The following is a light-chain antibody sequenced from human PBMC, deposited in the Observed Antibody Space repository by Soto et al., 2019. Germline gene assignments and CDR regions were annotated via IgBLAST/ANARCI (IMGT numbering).Light chain of an antibody. CDR2: RNN. V-gene: IGLV1-44*01. Sequence: QSVLTQPPSASGTPGQRVTISCSGSSSNIGSNTVNWYQQLPGTAPKLLIYRNNQRPSGVPDRFSGSKSGTSASLAISGLRSEDEADYCCAAWDASLSGPVFGGGTKLTVL. J-gene: IGLJ2*01. CDR1: SSNIGSNT. CDR3: AAWDASLSGPV.